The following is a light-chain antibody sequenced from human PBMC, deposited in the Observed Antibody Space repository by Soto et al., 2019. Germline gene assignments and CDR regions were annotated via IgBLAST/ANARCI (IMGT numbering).Light chain of an antibody. CDR3: RSYTSSHTLMV. Sequence: QSALTQPASVSGSPGQSITISCTGTSSDVGGYNYVSWYQQHPGKAPKLMIYDVSNRPSGVSNRFSGSKSGNTASLTISGLQAEDEADYYRRSYTSSHTLMVFGGGTKLTVL. CDR2: DVS. V-gene: IGLV2-14*01. CDR1: SSDVGGYNY. J-gene: IGLJ2*01.